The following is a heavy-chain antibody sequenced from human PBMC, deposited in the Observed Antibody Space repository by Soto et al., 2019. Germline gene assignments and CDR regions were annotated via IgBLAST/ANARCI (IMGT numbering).Heavy chain of an antibody. CDR3: ARDRSITMVRGVIIKPGPFDY. CDR2: ISAYNGNT. J-gene: IGHJ4*02. Sequence: ASVKVSCKASGYTFTSYGISWVRQAPGQGLEWMGWISAYNGNTNYAQKLQGRVTMTTDTSTSTAYMELRSLRSDDTAVYYCARDRSITMVRGVIIKPGPFDYWGQGTLVTVSS. V-gene: IGHV1-18*01. D-gene: IGHD3-10*01. CDR1: GYTFTSYG.